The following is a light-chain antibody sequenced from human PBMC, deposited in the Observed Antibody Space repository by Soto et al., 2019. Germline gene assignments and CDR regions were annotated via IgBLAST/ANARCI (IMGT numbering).Light chain of an antibody. J-gene: IGLJ3*02. CDR2: EVT. V-gene: IGLV2-14*01. CDR1: SSDVGGYSY. CDR3: TSYTSSTPRKV. Sequence: QSALTQPASVSGSPGQSIAISCTGTSSDVGGYSYVSWYQQHPGKAPKLIIYEVTNRPSGVSNRFSGSKSGNTASLTISGLQAGDEADYYCTSYTSSTPRKVFGGGTKLTVL.